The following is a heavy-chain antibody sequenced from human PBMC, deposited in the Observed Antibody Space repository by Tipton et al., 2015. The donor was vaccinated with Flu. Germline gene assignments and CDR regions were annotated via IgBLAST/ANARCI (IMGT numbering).Heavy chain of an antibody. J-gene: IGHJ4*02. D-gene: IGHD1-26*01. V-gene: IGHV3-23*01. CDR2: ISGSGGST. CDR1: GFTFSSYA. CDR3: AKGVSEWELLGYFDY. Sequence: SLRLSCAASGFTFSSYAMSWVRQAPGKGLEWVSAISGSGGSTYYADSVKGRFTISRDNSKNTLYLQMNSLRAEDTAVYYCAKGVSEWELLGYFDYWGQGTMVTVSS.